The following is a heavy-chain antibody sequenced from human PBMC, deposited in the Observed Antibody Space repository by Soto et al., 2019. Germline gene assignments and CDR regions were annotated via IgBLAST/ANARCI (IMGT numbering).Heavy chain of an antibody. CDR2: ISYDGSDK. CDR3: AKGLTTVIAPAFDY. V-gene: IGHV3-30*18. J-gene: IGHJ4*02. Sequence: GGSLRLSCAASGFTFSSYGMHWVRQAPGKGLEWVALISYDGSDKSYADSVKGRFTISRDNSKNTLYLQMNSLRADDTAVYYCAKGLTTVIAPAFDYWGQGTLVTVSS. CDR1: GFTFSSYG. D-gene: IGHD4-17*01.